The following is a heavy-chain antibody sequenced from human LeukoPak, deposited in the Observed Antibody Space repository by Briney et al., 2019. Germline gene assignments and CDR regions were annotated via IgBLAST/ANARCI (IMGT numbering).Heavy chain of an antibody. Sequence: GGSLRLSCAASGFTFSSYWMTWVRHAPRKWLEWVANIKQDGSEKYYVDSAKGRFTISRDNGKKSLYLQMNSLRVEDTAVYYCARGRGNSSSWYWDYWGQGTLVTVSS. D-gene: IGHD6-13*01. CDR1: GFTFSSYW. CDR2: IKQDGSEK. J-gene: IGHJ4*02. V-gene: IGHV3-7*01. CDR3: ARGRGNSSSWYWDY.